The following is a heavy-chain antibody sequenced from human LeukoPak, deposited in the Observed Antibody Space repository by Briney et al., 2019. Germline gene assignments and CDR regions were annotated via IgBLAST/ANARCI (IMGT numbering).Heavy chain of an antibody. CDR1: GGSISSGGYY. V-gene: IGHV4-39*07. J-gene: IGHJ5*02. Sequence: SETLSLTCTVSGGSISSGGYYWSWIRQPPGKGLEWIGEINHSGSTNYNPSLKSRVTISVDTSKNQFSLKLSSVTAADTAVYYCASLETPYDFPDNWFDPWGQGTLVTVSS. CDR3: ASLETPYDFPDNWFDP. D-gene: IGHD3-3*01. CDR2: INHSGST.